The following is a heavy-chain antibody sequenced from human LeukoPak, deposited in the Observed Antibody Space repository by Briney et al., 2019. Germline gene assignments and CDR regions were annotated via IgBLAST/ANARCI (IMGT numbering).Heavy chain of an antibody. J-gene: IGHJ4*02. CDR1: GGTFSSYA. CDR3: ARAQFYCSGGSCYSEFDY. Sequence: SVKVSCKASGGTFSSYAISWVRKAPGQGREWMGRIIPILGIANYAQKFQGRVTITADKSTSTAYMELSSLRSEDTAVYYCARAQFYCSGGSCYSEFDYWGQGTLVTVSS. D-gene: IGHD2-15*01. V-gene: IGHV1-69*04. CDR2: IIPILGIA.